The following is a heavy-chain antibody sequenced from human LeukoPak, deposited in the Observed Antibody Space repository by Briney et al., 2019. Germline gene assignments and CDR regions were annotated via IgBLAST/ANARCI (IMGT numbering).Heavy chain of an antibody. D-gene: IGHD3-10*01. CDR1: GYTFTSYD. J-gene: IGHJ4*02. Sequence: ASVKVSCKASGYTFTSYDINWVRQATGQGLEWMGWMNPNSGNTGYAQKFQGRVTMTRNTSISTAYMELSSLRSEDTAVYCCARGFSMVRGVIVGYWGQGTLVTVSS. CDR3: ARGFSMVRGVIVGY. CDR2: MNPNSGNT. V-gene: IGHV1-8*01.